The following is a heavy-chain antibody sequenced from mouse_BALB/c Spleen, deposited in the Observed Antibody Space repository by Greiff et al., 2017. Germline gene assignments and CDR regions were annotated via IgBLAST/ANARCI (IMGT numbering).Heavy chain of an antibody. Sequence: DVQLVESGGGLVKLGGSLKLSCAASGFTFSSYYMSWVRQTPEKRLELVAAINSNGGSTYYPDTVKGRFTISRDNAKNTLYLQMSSLKSEDTALYYCARSHYYGSSPYAMDYWGQGTSVTVSS. CDR2: INSNGGST. V-gene: IGHV5-6-2*01. D-gene: IGHD1-1*01. J-gene: IGHJ4*01. CDR3: ARSHYYGSSPYAMDY. CDR1: GFTFSSYY.